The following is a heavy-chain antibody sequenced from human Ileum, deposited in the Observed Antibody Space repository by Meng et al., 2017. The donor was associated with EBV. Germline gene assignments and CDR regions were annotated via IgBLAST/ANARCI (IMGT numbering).Heavy chain of an antibody. V-gene: IGHV4-30-4*08. D-gene: IGHD4-17*01. Sequence: QVQLQESGPGLVKPSXXLSPTCTVSGGSISSGGYYWSWIRQHPGKGLEWIGYIHDSGSTYYNPSLKSRVTISVDTSKNQFSLKLSSVTAADTAVYYCARGPTTYFDYWGQGTLVTVSS. J-gene: IGHJ4*02. CDR2: IHDSGST. CDR1: GGSISSGGYY. CDR3: ARGPTTYFDY.